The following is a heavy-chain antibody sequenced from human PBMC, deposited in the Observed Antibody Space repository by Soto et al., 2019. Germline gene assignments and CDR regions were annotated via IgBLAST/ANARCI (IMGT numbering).Heavy chain of an antibody. CDR2: IHDSGST. CDR1: GGSISGFY. D-gene: IGHD2-21*01. Sequence: SETLSVTCSVSGGSISGFYWTWIRQPPGKGLEWIGYIHDSGSTNYNPALESRGSISVDTSKNELSLKLSSVTAADTAMYSCPRVVRDSSSPFPSNNWLDPWGHGPPIPVS. V-gene: IGHV4-59*01. CDR3: PRVVRDSSSPFPSNNWLDP. J-gene: IGHJ5*02.